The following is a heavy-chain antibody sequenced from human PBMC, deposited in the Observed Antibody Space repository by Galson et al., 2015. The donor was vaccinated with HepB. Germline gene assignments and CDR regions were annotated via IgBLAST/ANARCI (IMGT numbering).Heavy chain of an antibody. J-gene: IGHJ4*02. CDR2: INPSGGST. CDR3: ARGVLLWDGPDY. Sequence: SVKVSCKASGYTFTSYGISWVRQAPGQGLEWMGIINPSGGSTDYAQKFRGRLTMTRDTSTSTVFMELSSLTSEDTAVYHCARGVLLWDGPDYWGQGTLVTVSS. CDR1: GYTFTSYG. D-gene: IGHD3-10*01. V-gene: IGHV1-46*01.